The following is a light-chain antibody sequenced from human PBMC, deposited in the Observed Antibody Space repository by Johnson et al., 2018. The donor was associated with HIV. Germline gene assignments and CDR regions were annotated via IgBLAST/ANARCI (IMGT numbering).Light chain of an antibody. Sequence: QSVLTQPPSVSAAPGQKVTISCSGSSSTVGNNFVSWYQVLPGTAPKLLIYKDNERPSGIPDRFSGSKSGTSATLGITGLQPGDEADYYCGTGDTSLSTGGVFGTGTKVTVL. J-gene: IGLJ1*01. V-gene: IGLV1-51*02. CDR1: SSTVGNNF. CDR3: GTGDTSLSTGGV. CDR2: KDN.